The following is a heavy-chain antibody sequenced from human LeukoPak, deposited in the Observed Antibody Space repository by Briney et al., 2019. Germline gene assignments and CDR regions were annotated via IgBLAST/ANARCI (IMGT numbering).Heavy chain of an antibody. Sequence: ASVKVSCTASGYTFTTYYMHWLRQAPGQGLEWMGMINSSGGSTTYAEKFQGRVTMTRDTSTSTVDMELSSLRPEDTAVYYCARSGGYRYGYPLGFSDNWGQGTLVTVSS. CDR1: GYTFTTYY. CDR3: ARSGGYRYGYPLGFSDN. V-gene: IGHV1-46*01. CDR2: INSSGGST. D-gene: IGHD5-18*01. J-gene: IGHJ4*02.